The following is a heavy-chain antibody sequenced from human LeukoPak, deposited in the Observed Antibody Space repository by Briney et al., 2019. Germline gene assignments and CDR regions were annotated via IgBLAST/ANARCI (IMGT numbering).Heavy chain of an antibody. Sequence: PGGSLRLSCAASGFTFSSYEMNWVRQAPGKGLEWVSFIRYDGINKYYADSEKGRFTISRDNSKNTLYLQMNSLRAEDTAVYYCAKDIATMRWLRPDPSFDYWGQGTLVTVYS. J-gene: IGHJ4*02. CDR3: AKDIATMRWLRPDPSFDY. CDR2: IRYDGINK. V-gene: IGHV3-30*02. CDR1: GFTFSSYE. D-gene: IGHD5-12*01.